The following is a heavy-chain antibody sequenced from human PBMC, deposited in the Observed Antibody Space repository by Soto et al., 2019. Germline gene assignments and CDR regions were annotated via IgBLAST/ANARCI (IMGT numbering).Heavy chain of an antibody. J-gene: IGHJ5*02. D-gene: IGHD3-22*01. CDR3: AVVDSTGNWFDP. V-gene: IGHV4-39*01. CDR1: GGSISSSDFY. Sequence: LCGGSISSSDFYWGWLRQPPGKGLDFIGSMYYSGTTYYNPSLKNRITISVDTSKNQFSLKLISVTAADTAVYYCAVVDSTGNWFDPWGQGALVTVSS. CDR2: MYYSGTT.